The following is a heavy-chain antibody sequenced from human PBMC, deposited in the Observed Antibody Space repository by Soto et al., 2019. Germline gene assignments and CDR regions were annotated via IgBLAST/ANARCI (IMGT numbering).Heavy chain of an antibody. CDR3: ARDRRTKYYSDGTVYLEDSLFDY. V-gene: IGHV4-4*02. J-gene: IGHJ4*02. Sequence: SETLSLTCAVSGGSISSSNWWSWVRQPPGKGLEWIGEIYHSGSTNYNPSLKSRVTISVDKSKNQFSLKLTSVTVADTAVYYCARDRRTKYYSDGTVYLEDSLFDYWGQGTLVTVS. CDR2: IYHSGST. D-gene: IGHD3-22*01. CDR1: GGSISSSNW.